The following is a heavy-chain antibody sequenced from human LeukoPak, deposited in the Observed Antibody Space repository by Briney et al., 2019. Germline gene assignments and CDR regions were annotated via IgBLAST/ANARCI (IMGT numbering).Heavy chain of an antibody. CDR3: AKTKYYYDRSGYFIDF. J-gene: IGHJ4*02. Sequence: PSETLSLTCTVSGGSISRSSYYWGWIRQPPGTGLEWIGSIYYDGSTYYNPSLKSRVTISVDTSKNQFSLKLSSVTAADTAVYYCAKTKYYYDRSGYFIDFWGQGTLVTVSS. D-gene: IGHD3-22*01. CDR1: GGSISRSSYY. CDR2: IYYDGST. V-gene: IGHV4-39*01.